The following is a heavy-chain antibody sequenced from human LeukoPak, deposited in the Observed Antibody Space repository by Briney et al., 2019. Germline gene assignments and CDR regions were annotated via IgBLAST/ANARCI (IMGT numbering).Heavy chain of an antibody. CDR3: ARTDTAMSLDY. Sequence: PSETLSLTCTVSGGSISSSSYYWGWIRQPPGQGLEWIGSIYYSGSTYYNPSLKSRVTISVDTSKNQFSLKLSSVTAADTAVYYCARTDTAMSLDYWGQGTLVTVSS. V-gene: IGHV4-39*01. CDR1: GGSISSSSYY. J-gene: IGHJ4*02. CDR2: IYYSGST. D-gene: IGHD5-18*01.